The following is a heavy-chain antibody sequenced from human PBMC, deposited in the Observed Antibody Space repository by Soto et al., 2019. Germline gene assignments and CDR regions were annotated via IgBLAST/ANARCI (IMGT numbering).Heavy chain of an antibody. J-gene: IGHJ5*02. V-gene: IGHV1-69*01. CDR3: ARVGTSLTVVPSQRPRYNWFDP. Sequence: QVQLVQSGAELKKPGSSMKVSCKASGGTFSNNAISWVRQAPGQGLEWMGRLITIFAATRIAQKIRCRVTITADEDTTKAYLEMSRLTSDDTAVYYCARVGTSLTVVPSQRPRYNWFDPWGQATLVTVSS. CDR2: LITIFAAT. D-gene: IGHD3-22*01. CDR1: GGTFSNNA.